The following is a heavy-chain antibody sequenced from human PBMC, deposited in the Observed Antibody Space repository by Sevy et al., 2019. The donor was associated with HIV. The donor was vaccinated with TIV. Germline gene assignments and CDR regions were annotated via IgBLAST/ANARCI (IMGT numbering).Heavy chain of an antibody. J-gene: IGHJ3*02. Sequence: GGSLRLSCAASGFSFSTYSMNWVRQAPGKGLEWVSYISSSSSTIYYVDSVKGRFTISRDNTKNSLYLQMNSLRDEDTSVYYGGRWGSGSDSGFDIWGQGTMVTVSS. V-gene: IGHV3-48*02. D-gene: IGHD1-26*01. CDR3: GRWGSGSDSGFDI. CDR1: GFSFSTYS. CDR2: ISSSSSTI.